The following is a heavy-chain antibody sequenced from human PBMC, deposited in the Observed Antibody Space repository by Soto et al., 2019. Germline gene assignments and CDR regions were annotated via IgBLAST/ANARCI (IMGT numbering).Heavy chain of an antibody. CDR3: ASLPQGYYDRSGRLVDY. J-gene: IGHJ4*01. CDR1: GFTFSDYY. D-gene: IGHD3-22*01. Sequence: GGSLRLSCASSGFTFSDYYMSWIRQAPGKGLEWVAYISAGGSDIYYGDSVKGRFTVSRDNTKKSLYLQMSNLRADDTAIYYCASLPQGYYDRSGRLVDYWGHGTLVTVSS. CDR2: ISAGGSDI. V-gene: IGHV3-11*01.